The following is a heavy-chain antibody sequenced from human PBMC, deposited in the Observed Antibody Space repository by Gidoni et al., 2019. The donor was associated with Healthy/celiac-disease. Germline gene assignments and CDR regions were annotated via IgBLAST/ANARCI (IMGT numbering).Heavy chain of an antibody. CDR3: ARDRMGATRLSLNYYYYGMDV. Sequence: QVQLVQSGAEVKKPGPSVKVSCKASGYTFTSYAMHWVRQAPGQRLEWMGWINAGNGNTKYSQKFQGRVTITRDTSASTAYMELSSLRSEDTAVYYCARDRMGATRLSLNYYYYGMDVWGQGTTVTVSS. CDR1: GYTFTSYA. CDR2: INAGNGNT. D-gene: IGHD1-26*01. V-gene: IGHV1-3*01. J-gene: IGHJ6*02.